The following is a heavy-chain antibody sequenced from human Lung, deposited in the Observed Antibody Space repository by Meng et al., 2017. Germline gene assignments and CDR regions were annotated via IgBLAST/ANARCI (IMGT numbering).Heavy chain of an antibody. CDR2: INHSGST. J-gene: IGHJ4*02. Sequence: GPLQQLRAGLWKPSEPLSLTCVVSGGSFSDYYWGWIRQPPGKGLEWIGEINHSGSTNYNPSLESRATISVDTSQNNLSLELSSVTAADSAVYYCARGPTTMAHDFDYWGQGTLVTVSS. D-gene: IGHD4-11*01. CDR3: ARGPTTMAHDFDY. V-gene: IGHV4-34*01. CDR1: GGSFSDYY.